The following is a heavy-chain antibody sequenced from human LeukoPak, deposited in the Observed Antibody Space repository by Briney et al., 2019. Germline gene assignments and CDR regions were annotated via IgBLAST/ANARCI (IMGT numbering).Heavy chain of an antibody. J-gene: IGHJ4*02. Sequence: SETLSLTCTVSGGSISSSSYYWGWIRQPPGKGLEWIGSIYYSGSTYYNPSLKSRVTISVDTSKNQFSLKLSSVTAADTAVYYCARRGYYYDSSGYYFDHWGQGTLVTVSS. CDR1: GGSISSSSYY. D-gene: IGHD3-22*01. CDR3: ARRGYYYDSSGYYFDH. V-gene: IGHV4-39*01. CDR2: IYYSGST.